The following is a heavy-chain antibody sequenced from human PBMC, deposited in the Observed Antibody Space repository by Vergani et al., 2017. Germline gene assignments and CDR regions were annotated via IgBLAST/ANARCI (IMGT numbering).Heavy chain of an antibody. CDR3: ARQSTGYCSGGSCYGRSYFDY. D-gene: IGHD2-15*01. CDR1: GYTFTDYW. J-gene: IGHJ4*02. Sequence: EVQLVQSGAEVKKPGESLKISCEGSGYTFTDYWVGWVRQKPGKGLEWMGVVYARDSITRYSLSFEGQVTISADKSINTAYLEWDSLRASDSAMYYCARQSTGYCSGGSCYGRSYFDYWGQGTLVTVSS. V-gene: IGHV5-51*01. CDR2: VYARDSIT.